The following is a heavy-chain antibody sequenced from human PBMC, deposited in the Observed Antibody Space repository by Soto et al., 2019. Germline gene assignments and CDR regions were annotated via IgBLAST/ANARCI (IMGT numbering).Heavy chain of an antibody. CDR2: IYHSGST. D-gene: IGHD1-1*01. V-gene: IGHV4-30-2*01. CDR3: ARGTGTTEWDYYGMDV. CDR1: GGSISSGGYS. J-gene: IGHJ6*02. Sequence: SETLSLTCIVSGGSISSGGYSWSWILQPPGKGLEWIVYIYHSGSTYYNPSLKSRVTISVDRSKNQFSLKLSSVTAADTAVYYCARGTGTTEWDYYGMDVWGQGTTVTVSS.